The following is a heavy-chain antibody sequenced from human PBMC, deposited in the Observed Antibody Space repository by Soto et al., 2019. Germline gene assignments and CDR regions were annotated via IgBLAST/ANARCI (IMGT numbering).Heavy chain of an antibody. Sequence: ASVKVSCKASGYTFTGYYMRWVRQAPGQGLEWMGWINPNSGGTNYAQKFQGWVTMTRDTSISTAYMELSRLRSDDTAVYYCARSRIAAAGLNDYWGQGTLVTVSS. CDR1: GYTFTGYY. D-gene: IGHD6-13*01. CDR3: ARSRIAAAGLNDY. CDR2: INPNSGGT. J-gene: IGHJ4*02. V-gene: IGHV1-2*04.